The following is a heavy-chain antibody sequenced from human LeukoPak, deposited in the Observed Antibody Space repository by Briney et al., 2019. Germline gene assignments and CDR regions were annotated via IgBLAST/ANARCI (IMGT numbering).Heavy chain of an antibody. D-gene: IGHD1-26*01. J-gene: IGHJ4*02. CDR2: IEKDGSAE. Sequence: GGSLRLSCAASGFTFSNFWMSWVRQAPGSGLEWVANIEKDGSAEYYVDSVKGRFTISRDNAKSSLYLQMNSLRAEDTAVYYCARRRGSDSLDYWGQGTLVTVSS. CDR3: ARRRGSDSLDY. CDR1: GFTFSNFW. V-gene: IGHV3-7*01.